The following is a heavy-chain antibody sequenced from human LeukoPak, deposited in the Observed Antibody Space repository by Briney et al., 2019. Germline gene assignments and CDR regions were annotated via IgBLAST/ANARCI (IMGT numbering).Heavy chain of an antibody. CDR2: ISDSGTST. CDR1: GFTFSSYA. J-gene: IGHJ4*02. D-gene: IGHD3-10*01. CDR3: AKGVSGYGSGRPFDY. Sequence: GGSLRLSCAASGFTFSSYAMIWVRQAPGKGLEWVSLISDSGTSTYYPDSVKGRFTISRDDSKNTVYLQMNSLRAEDTAVYYCAKGVSGYGSGRPFDYWGQGTLVAVSS. V-gene: IGHV3-23*01.